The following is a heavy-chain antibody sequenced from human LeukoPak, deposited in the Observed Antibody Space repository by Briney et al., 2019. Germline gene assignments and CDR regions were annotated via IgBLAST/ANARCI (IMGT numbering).Heavy chain of an antibody. CDR2: IYYGGST. CDR1: GGSISSYY. CDR3: ARWEYSSGHDY. V-gene: IGHV4-59*01. D-gene: IGHD6-19*01. J-gene: IGHJ4*02. Sequence: SETLSLTCTVSGGSISSYYWSWIRQPPGKGLEWIGYIYYGGSTNYNPSLKSRVTISVDTSKNQFSLKLSSVTAADTAVYYCARWEYSSGHDYWGQGTLVTVSS.